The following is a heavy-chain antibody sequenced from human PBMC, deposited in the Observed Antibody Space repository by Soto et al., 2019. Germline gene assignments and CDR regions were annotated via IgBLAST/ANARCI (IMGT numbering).Heavy chain of an antibody. CDR2: ISHSGTS. Sequence: QVQLQESGPGLVKPSGTLSLTCAVSGGSISSSHWWTWVRQSPGKGLEYIGEISHSGTSNSNPSLKRRDTLSVDKSKNHFSLTLTSVTAADTAVYYCARVVLTITRGAFDAWGQGTLVSVSS. CDR1: GGSISSSHW. J-gene: IGHJ3*01. V-gene: IGHV4-4*02. D-gene: IGHD3-9*01. CDR3: ARVVLTITRGAFDA.